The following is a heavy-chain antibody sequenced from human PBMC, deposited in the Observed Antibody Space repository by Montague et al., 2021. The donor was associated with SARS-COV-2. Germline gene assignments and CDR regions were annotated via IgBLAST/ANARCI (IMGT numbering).Heavy chain of an antibody. Sequence: SKTLSLTCLVSGGSITRSYYWGWIRQSPGKGLEWIGSIYYSGSTYYNPSLKSRVTISVDTSKNQFSLKLNSVTAADSAVYYCARYSGCDLSTDYWGPGSLVTVSS. J-gene: IGHJ4*02. CDR2: IYYSGST. CDR1: GGSITRSYY. CDR3: ARYSGCDLSTDY. V-gene: IGHV4-39*01. D-gene: IGHD5-12*01.